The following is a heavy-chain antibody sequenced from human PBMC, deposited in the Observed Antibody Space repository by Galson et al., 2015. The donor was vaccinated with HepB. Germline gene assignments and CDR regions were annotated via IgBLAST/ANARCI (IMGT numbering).Heavy chain of an antibody. CDR2: IYWDDK. Sequence: PALVKPTQTLTLTCTFSGFSLSTSGVGVGWIRQPPGKALEWPALIYWDDKRYSPSLKSRLTITKDTSKNQVVLTMTNMDPVDTATYYCAHRDYYDSSGFRYWGQGTLVTVSS. CDR1: GFSLSTSGVG. J-gene: IGHJ4*02. D-gene: IGHD3-22*01. V-gene: IGHV2-5*01. CDR3: AHRDYYDSSGFRY.